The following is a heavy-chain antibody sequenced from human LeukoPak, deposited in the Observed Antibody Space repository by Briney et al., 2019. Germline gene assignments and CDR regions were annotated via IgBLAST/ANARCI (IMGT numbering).Heavy chain of an antibody. Sequence: GGSLRLSCAASGFTFSTYTMAWVRQAPGKGLEWVSAITGHSDSTYDADSVKGRFTISGDNSANTLYLQMNSLRADDTAIYYCARRDSSGDFPYYFDSWGQGALVTVSA. V-gene: IGHV3-23*01. CDR3: ARRDSSGDFPYYFDS. D-gene: IGHD2-21*01. J-gene: IGHJ4*02. CDR1: GFTFSTYT. CDR2: ITGHSDST.